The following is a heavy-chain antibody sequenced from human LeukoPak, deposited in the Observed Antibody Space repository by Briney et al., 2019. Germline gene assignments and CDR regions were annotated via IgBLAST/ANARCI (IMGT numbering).Heavy chain of an antibody. Sequence: SGGSLRLPCVASGNYWMHWVRQAPGKGLVWVSHINSDGSWTSYADSVKGRFTISKDNAKNTVYLQMNSLRVEDMAVYYCARGLSIGVTGGLTAFDIWGQGTMVTVS. V-gene: IGHV3-74*01. CDR2: INSDGSWT. J-gene: IGHJ3*02. CDR3: ARGLSIGVTGGLTAFDI. CDR1: GNYW. D-gene: IGHD6-19*01.